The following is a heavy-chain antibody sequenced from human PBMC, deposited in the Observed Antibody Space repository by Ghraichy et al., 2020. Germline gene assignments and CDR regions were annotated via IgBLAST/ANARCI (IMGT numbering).Heavy chain of an antibody. CDR1: GYTFTSYG. CDR2: ISAYNGNT. D-gene: IGHD4-23*01. J-gene: IGHJ4*02. V-gene: IGHV1-18*01. Sequence: ASVKVSCKASGYTFTSYGISWVRQAPGQGLEWMGWISAYNGNTNYAQKLQGRVTMTTDTSTSTAYMELRSLRSDDTAVYYCARGLLGMTGRGGEIDYWGQGTLVTVSS. CDR3: ARGLLGMTGRGGEIDY.